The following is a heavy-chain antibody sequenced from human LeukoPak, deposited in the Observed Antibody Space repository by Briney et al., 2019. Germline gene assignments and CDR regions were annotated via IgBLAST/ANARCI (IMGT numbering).Heavy chain of an antibody. CDR3: AKVSGGFRLPYGDYEGPFDY. CDR2: ISSSSSYI. J-gene: IGHJ4*02. Sequence: GGSLRLSCAASGFTFSSYSMNWVRQAPGKGLEWVSSISSSSSYIYYADSVKGRFTISRDNAKNSLYLQMNSLRAEDTALYYCAKVSGGFRLPYGDYEGPFDYWGQGTLVTVSS. CDR1: GFTFSSYS. D-gene: IGHD4-17*01. V-gene: IGHV3-21*04.